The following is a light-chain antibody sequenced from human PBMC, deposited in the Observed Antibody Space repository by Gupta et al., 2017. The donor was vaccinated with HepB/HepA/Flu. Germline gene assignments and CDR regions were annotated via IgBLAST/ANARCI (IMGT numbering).Light chain of an antibody. J-gene: IGLJ2*01. CDR2: TNY. CDR1: SSNIGTNT. Sequence: QSILTQPPSLSGTPRQRVTISCSGSSSNIGTNTVNWYQQLPGTAPKLLIYTNYQRPSRVPDRFSGSTSGTSASLAISGLQSEDEADYFCAAWDDSRNAVVFGGGTKLTVL. V-gene: IGLV1-44*01. CDR3: AAWDDSRNAVV.